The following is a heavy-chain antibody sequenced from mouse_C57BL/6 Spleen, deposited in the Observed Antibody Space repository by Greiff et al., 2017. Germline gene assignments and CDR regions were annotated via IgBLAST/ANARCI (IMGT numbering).Heavy chain of an antibody. J-gene: IGHJ4*01. CDR2: IDPENGDT. Sequence: VHVKQSGAELVRPGASVTLSCTASGFNIKDDYMHWVKQRPEQGLEWIGWIDPENGDTEYASKFQGKATITADTSTNTAYLQLSSLTSEDTAVYYCTTNSNYDYAMDYWGQGTSVTVSS. CDR3: TTNSNYDYAMDY. CDR1: GFNIKDDY. D-gene: IGHD2-5*01. V-gene: IGHV14-4*01.